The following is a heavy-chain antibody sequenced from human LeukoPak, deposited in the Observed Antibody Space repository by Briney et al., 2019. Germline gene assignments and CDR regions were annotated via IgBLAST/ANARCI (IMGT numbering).Heavy chain of an antibody. V-gene: IGHV3-74*01. CDR3: ASRGYLNY. CDR2: MSSDGTIT. CDR1: GFTFNSYW. J-gene: IGHJ4*02. Sequence: AGGSLRLSCVASGFTFNSYWMNWVRRAPGKGLVWVSHMSSDGTITSYADSVKGRFTISRDNAKNTLFLQMNSLRAEDTGVYYCASRGYLNYWGQGTLVTVSS.